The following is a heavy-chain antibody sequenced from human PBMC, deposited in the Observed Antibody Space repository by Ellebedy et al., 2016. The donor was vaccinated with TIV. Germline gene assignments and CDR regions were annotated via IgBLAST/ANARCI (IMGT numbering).Heavy chain of an antibody. Sequence: GESLKISCAASGFTFSSYWMHWVRQAPGKGLVWVSRINSDGSSTSYADSVKGRFTISRDNAKNTLYLQMNSLRAEDTAVYYCARDRCSTSCRAPEDGGWFDPWGQGTLVTVSS. J-gene: IGHJ5*02. CDR2: INSDGSST. CDR1: GFTFSSYW. CDR3: ARDRCSTSCRAPEDGGWFDP. D-gene: IGHD2-2*01. V-gene: IGHV3-74*01.